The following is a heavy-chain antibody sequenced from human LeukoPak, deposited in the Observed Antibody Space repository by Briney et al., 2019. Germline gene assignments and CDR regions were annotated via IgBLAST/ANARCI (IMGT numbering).Heavy chain of an antibody. CDR1: GFTFDDYA. D-gene: IGHD6-19*01. J-gene: IGHJ4*02. Sequence: GGSLRLSCAASGFTFDDYAMHWVRQAPGKRLEWVSLISGDGGSTYYADSVKGRFTISRDNSKNSLYLQVNSLRTEDTALYYSAKAPRQWLVAFFDYWGQGTLVTVSS. CDR2: ISGDGGST. V-gene: IGHV3-43*02. CDR3: AKAPRQWLVAFFDY.